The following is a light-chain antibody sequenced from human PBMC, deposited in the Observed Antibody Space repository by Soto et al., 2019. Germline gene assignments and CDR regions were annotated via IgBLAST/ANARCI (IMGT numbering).Light chain of an antibody. CDR2: DAS. CDR1: QSVSSY. J-gene: IGKJ5*01. Sequence: EIVLTQSPATLSLSPGHRATLSCRASQSVSSYLAWYQQKPGQAPRLLIYDASNRATGIPARFSGSGSGTDFTLTISSLEPEDFAVYYCQQRSNWPITFGQGTRLEIK. V-gene: IGKV3-11*01. CDR3: QQRSNWPIT.